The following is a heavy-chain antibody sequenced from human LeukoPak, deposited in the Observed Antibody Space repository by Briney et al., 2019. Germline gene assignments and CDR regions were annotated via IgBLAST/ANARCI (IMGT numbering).Heavy chain of an antibody. D-gene: IGHD2-2*01. J-gene: IGHJ3*02. CDR1: GGSVSSGSYY. Sequence: SQTLSLTCTVSGGSVSSGSYYWSWIRQPPGKGLEWTEYIYYSGSTNYNPSLKSRVTISVDTSKNQFSLKLSSVTAADTAVYYCARGGEDIVVVPAAPFDIWGQGTMVTVSS. V-gene: IGHV4-61*01. CDR2: IYYSGST. CDR3: ARGGEDIVVVPAAPFDI.